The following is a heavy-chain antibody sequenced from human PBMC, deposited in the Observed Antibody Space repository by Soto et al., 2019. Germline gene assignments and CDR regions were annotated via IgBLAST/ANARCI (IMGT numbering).Heavy chain of an antibody. D-gene: IGHD5-12*01. J-gene: IGHJ4*02. V-gene: IGHV1-69*02. CDR1: GGTFSSYT. CDR2: IIPILGIA. CDR3: AGAPIQMATTLDY. Sequence: QVQLVQSGAEVKKPGSSVKVSCKASGGTFSSYTISWVRQAPGQGLEWMGRIIPILGIANYAQKFQGRVTITADKATSTAYMELSSLRSEDTAVYYCAGAPIQMATTLDYWGQGTLVTVSS.